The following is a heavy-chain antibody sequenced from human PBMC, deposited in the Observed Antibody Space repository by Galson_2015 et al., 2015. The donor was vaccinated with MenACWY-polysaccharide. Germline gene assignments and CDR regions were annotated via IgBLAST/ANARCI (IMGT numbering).Heavy chain of an antibody. CDR1: GDSVSRNSAA. V-gene: IGHV6-1*01. J-gene: IGHJ6*02. Sequence: CAISGDSVSRNSAAWNWIRQSPSRGLEWLGRTYYRSKWCNDYTVSVKSRITSNPDTSKNQFSLQLNSVTPEDTAVYYCASHLIMILFGGVILILYYYRMDVWGQGTTVTVSS. CDR2: TYYRSKWCN. D-gene: IGHD3-16*01. CDR3: ASHLIMILFGGVILILYYYRMDV.